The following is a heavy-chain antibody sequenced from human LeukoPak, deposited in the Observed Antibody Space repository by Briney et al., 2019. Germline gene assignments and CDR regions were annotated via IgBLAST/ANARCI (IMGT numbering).Heavy chain of an antibody. J-gene: IGHJ4*02. D-gene: IGHD6-19*01. CDR2: ISGSGATT. Sequence: GGSLRLSCAGSGFNFGTYAMNWVRQAPGKGLEWVSVISGSGATTYYADSVKGRFTISRDNSKNTIYLQMSSPRAEDTAVYYCAKDGGSGWYGGWYLDYWGQGTLVTVSS. V-gene: IGHV3-23*01. CDR1: GFNFGTYA. CDR3: AKDGGSGWYGGWYLDY.